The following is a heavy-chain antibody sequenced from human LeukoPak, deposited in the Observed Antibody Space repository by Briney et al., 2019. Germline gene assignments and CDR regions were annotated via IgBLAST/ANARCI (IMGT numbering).Heavy chain of an antibody. J-gene: IGHJ4*02. Sequence: GGSLRLSCAASGFTLRSYDMSWVRHAPGKGLEWVAATSGSGGNTYYADSVKGRFTISRDNSKNTLYLQMNSLRAEDTAVYYCAKEYSGYDFDYWGQGTLVTVSS. CDR2: TSGSGGNT. V-gene: IGHV3-23*01. CDR1: GFTLRSYD. D-gene: IGHD5-12*01. CDR3: AKEYSGYDFDY.